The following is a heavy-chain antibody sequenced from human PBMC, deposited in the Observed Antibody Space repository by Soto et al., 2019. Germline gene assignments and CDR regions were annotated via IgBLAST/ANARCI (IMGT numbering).Heavy chain of an antibody. V-gene: IGHV1-2*04. J-gene: IGHJ6*02. CDR3: ARVGGLDCSGGSCYSSPYYYYGMDV. CDR1: GYTFTGYY. CDR2: INPISGGT. Sequence: ASVKVSCKASGYTFTGYYMHWVRQAPGQGLEWMGWINPISGGTNYAQKFQGWVTMTRDTSISTAYMELSRLRSDDTAVYYCARVGGLDCSGGSCYSSPYYYYGMDVWGQGTTVTVSS. D-gene: IGHD2-15*01.